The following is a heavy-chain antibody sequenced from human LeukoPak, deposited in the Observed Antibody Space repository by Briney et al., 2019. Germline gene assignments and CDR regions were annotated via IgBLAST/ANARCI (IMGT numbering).Heavy chain of an antibody. J-gene: IGHJ4*02. CDR3: AKPYCSSSSCSNFFDS. Sequence: GSLRLSCAASGFPFSSQTMTWVRQAPGKGLEWVSSISGSGSRSYYADSVKGRFTISRDNSKNTLYLQMNSLGAEDTAVYYCAKPYCSSSSCSNFFDSWGQGTLVTVSS. CDR1: GFPFSSQT. D-gene: IGHD2-2*01. CDR2: ISGSGSRS. V-gene: IGHV3-23*01.